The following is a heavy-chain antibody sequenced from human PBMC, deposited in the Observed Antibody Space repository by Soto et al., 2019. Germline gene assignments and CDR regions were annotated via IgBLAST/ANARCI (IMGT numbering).Heavy chain of an antibody. CDR3: ARDAGVILSGVWFDP. J-gene: IGHJ5*02. CDR1: GGTFSSYT. CDR2: IIPILGIA. D-gene: IGHD3-10*01. V-gene: IGHV1-69*04. Sequence: SVKVSCKASGGTFSSYTISWVRQAPGQGLEWMGRIIPILGIANYAQKFQGRVTITADKSTSTAYMELSSLRSEDTAVYYCARDAGVILSGVWFDPWGQGTLVTVSS.